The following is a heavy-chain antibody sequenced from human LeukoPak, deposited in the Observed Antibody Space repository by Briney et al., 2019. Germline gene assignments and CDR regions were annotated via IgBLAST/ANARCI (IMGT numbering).Heavy chain of an antibody. V-gene: IGHV4-59*08. D-gene: IGHD3-9*01. CDR3: ARGVRWADTFTGYYLSGFDH. Sequence: SETLSLTCTVSGGPISSYYWSWIRQPPGKGLEWIGYIFYSGSTKYNPSLKSRVTISVDVSKRQFSLKLTSMTAADTAVYYCARGVRWADTFTGYYLSGFDHWGQGTLVPVSS. CDR1: GGPISSYY. CDR2: IFYSGST. J-gene: IGHJ4*02.